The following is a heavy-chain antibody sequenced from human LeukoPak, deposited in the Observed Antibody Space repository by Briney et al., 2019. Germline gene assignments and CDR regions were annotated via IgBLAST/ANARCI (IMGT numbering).Heavy chain of an antibody. Sequence: PETLSLTCAVYGGSFSGYYWSWIRQPPGKGLEWIGEINHSRSTNYNPSLKSRVTISVDTSKNQFSLKLSSVTAADTAVYYCARALFYDYVWGSYRSHFDYWGQGTLVTVSS. CDR2: INHSRST. V-gene: IGHV4-34*01. J-gene: IGHJ4*02. D-gene: IGHD3-16*02. CDR3: ARALFYDYVWGSYRSHFDY. CDR1: GGSFSGYY.